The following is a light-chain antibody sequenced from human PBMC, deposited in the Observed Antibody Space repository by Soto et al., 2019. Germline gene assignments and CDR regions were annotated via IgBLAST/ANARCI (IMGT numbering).Light chain of an antibody. Sequence: EIVLTQSPGTLSLSPGERATLSCRASQSITGSYLAWYQQKPGQDPRLLIYGASSRATGIPDRFSGSGSGTDFPLTISRLEPEDFAVYYCQQYGSSAWTFGQGTKVEIK. CDR3: QQYGSSAWT. J-gene: IGKJ1*01. CDR1: QSITGSY. CDR2: GAS. V-gene: IGKV3-20*01.